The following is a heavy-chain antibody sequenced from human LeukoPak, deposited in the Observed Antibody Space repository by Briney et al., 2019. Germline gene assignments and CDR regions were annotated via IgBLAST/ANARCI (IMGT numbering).Heavy chain of an antibody. Sequence: GGSLGLSCAASGLTVSSNYMSWVRQAPGKGLEWVSVIYSGGRTYYADSVKGRLTISRDNSKNTLYLQMNSLRAEDTAVYYCAGGSGFRTFFGYWGQGTLVTVSS. J-gene: IGHJ4*02. CDR3: AGGSGFRTFFGY. CDR2: IYSGGRT. V-gene: IGHV3-66*01. CDR1: GLTVSSNY. D-gene: IGHD3-10*01.